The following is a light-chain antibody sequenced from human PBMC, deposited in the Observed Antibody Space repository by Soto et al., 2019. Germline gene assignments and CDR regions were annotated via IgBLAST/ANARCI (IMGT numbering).Light chain of an antibody. V-gene: IGKV1-12*01. J-gene: IGKJ5*01. CDR3: QQAGSFPIT. Sequence: DIQMTQSPSYVSASVGDRVTITCRASQGIKNVFSWYQQKPAQAPHLLIYTGSSLKSGVPSRFSGSGSGTDFTITINSQQPDDFTYYYYQQAGSFPITFGQGTRLEIK. CDR1: QGIKNV. CDR2: TGS.